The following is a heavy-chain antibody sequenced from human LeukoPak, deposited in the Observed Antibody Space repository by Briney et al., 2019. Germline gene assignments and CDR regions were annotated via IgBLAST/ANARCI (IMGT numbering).Heavy chain of an antibody. Sequence: SGPTLVNPTQTLTLTCTFSGFSLSTSGVGVGWIRQPPGKALEWLALIYWDDDKRYSPSLKSRLTITKDTSKNQVVVTMTNMDPVDTATYFCARMTVPPQVLDWGQGTLVTVSS. D-gene: IGHD4-11*01. J-gene: IGHJ4*02. CDR3: ARMTVPPQVLD. CDR2: IYWDDDK. V-gene: IGHV2-5*02. CDR1: GFSLSTSGVG.